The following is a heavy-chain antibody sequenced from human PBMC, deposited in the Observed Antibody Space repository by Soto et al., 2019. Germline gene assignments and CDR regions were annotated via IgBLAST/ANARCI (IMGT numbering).Heavy chain of an antibody. Sequence: GGSLRLSCAASGFIFSSYWMHWVRQAPGKGLVWVSRLHSDGSTTSYADSVKGRFTISRDNAKNTLYLQMNSLRAEDTAVYYCARELPTAIRGGHYYSYGMDVWGQGTTVTVSS. V-gene: IGHV3-74*01. CDR3: ARELPTAIRGGHYYSYGMDV. CDR1: GFIFSSYW. CDR2: LHSDGSTT. J-gene: IGHJ6*02. D-gene: IGHD2-2*02.